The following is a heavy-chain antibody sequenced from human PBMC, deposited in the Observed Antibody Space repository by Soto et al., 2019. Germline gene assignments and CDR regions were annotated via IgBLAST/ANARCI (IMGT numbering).Heavy chain of an antibody. J-gene: IGHJ4*02. CDR3: ASGYYDSSGYPNEAHDY. CDR2: IIPIFGTA. D-gene: IGHD3-22*01. V-gene: IGHV1-69*13. CDR1: GGTFSSYA. Sequence: SVKVSCKASGGTFSSYAISWVRQAPGQGLEWMGGIIPIFGTANYAQKFQGRVTITADESTSTAYMELSSLRSEDTAVYYCASGYYDSSGYPNEAHDYWGQGTLVTVSS.